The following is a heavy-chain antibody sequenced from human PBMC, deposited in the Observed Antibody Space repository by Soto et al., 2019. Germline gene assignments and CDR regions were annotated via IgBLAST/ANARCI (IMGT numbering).Heavy chain of an antibody. CDR1: GFTFDDYA. Sequence: GGSLRLSCAASGFTFDDYAMHWVRQAPGKGLEWVSGISWNSGSIGYADSVKGRFTISRDNAKNSLYLQMNSLRAEDTALYYCAKDAPLSRVYGDYTRDFHNYYYYYMDVWGKGTTVTVSS. J-gene: IGHJ6*03. CDR3: AKDAPLSRVYGDYTRDFHNYYYYYMDV. V-gene: IGHV3-9*01. D-gene: IGHD4-17*01. CDR2: ISWNSGSI.